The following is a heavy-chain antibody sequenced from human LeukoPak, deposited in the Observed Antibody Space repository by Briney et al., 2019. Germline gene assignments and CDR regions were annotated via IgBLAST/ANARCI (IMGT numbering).Heavy chain of an antibody. J-gene: IGHJ4*02. CDR1: GFTVSSNY. CDR2: IYSGGST. Sequence: GGSLRLSCAASGFTVSSNYMSWVRQVPGKGLEWVSVIYSGGSTYYADSVKGRFTISRDNSKNTLYLQMNSLRAEDTAVYYCARDSGGSYFDYWGQGTLVTVSS. V-gene: IGHV3-53*01. CDR3: ARDSGGSYFDY. D-gene: IGHD3-10*01.